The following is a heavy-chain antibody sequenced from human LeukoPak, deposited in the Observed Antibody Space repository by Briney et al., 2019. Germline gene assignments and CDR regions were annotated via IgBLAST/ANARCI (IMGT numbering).Heavy chain of an antibody. CDR2: IKQDRSEK. CDR1: GFTFSSYW. J-gene: IGHJ4*02. Sequence: GGSLRLSCAASGFTFSSYWMSWVRQAPGKGLEWVANIKQDRSEKYYVDSVKGRFTISRDNAKNSLYLQMNSLRAEDTAVYYCAKDYGETTSAFDYWGQGTLVTVSS. CDR3: AKDYGETTSAFDY. V-gene: IGHV3-7*01. D-gene: IGHD1-7*01.